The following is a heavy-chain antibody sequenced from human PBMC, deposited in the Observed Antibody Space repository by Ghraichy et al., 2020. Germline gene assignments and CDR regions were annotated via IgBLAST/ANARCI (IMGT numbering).Heavy chain of an antibody. V-gene: IGHV3-30*18. CDR1: GFTFSSYG. J-gene: IGHJ6*02. D-gene: IGHD4-17*01. Sequence: GGSLRLSCAASGFTFSSYGMHWVRQAPGKGLEWVAVISYDGSNKYYADSVKGRFTISRDNSKNTLYLQMNSLRAEDTAVYYCAKESEWDDYGRYYGMDVWGQGTTVTVSS. CDR3: AKESEWDDYGRYYGMDV. CDR2: ISYDGSNK.